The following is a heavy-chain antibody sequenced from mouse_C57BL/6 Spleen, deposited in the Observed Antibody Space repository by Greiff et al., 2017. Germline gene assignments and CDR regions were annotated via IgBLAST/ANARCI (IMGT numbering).Heavy chain of an antibody. CDR2: IHPNSGST. D-gene: IGHD1-1*01. CDR3: ASITTVPYWYFDV. CDR1: GYTFTSYW. J-gene: IGHJ1*03. Sequence: QVQLQQPGAELVKPGASVKLSCKASGYTFTSYWMHWVKQRPGQGLEWIGMIHPNSGSTNYNEKFKSKATLTVDKSSSTAYMQLSSLTSEDSAVYCCASITTVPYWYFDVWGTGTTVTVSS. V-gene: IGHV1-64*01.